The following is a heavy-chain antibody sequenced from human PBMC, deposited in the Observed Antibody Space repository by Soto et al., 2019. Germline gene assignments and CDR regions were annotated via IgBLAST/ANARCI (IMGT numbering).Heavy chain of an antibody. CDR1: GGSISSSH. D-gene: IGHD1-26*01. CDR2: VFYTGST. J-gene: IGHJ5*02. CDR3: ARSYSGTFYGYDT. V-gene: IGHV4-59*01. Sequence: SETLSLTCTVSGGSISSSHWSWIRQSPGKGLEWIGYVFYTGSTKYNPALKRRVTISVDTSKNQFSLKLSSVSAADTGLYYCARSYSGTFYGYDTWGQGILVTASS.